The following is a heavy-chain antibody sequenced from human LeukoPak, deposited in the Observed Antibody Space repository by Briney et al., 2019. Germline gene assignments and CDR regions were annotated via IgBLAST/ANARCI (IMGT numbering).Heavy chain of an antibody. J-gene: IGHJ4*02. CDR1: GFTFSSYS. CDR3: ARDTYDSSGYYMEAFDY. D-gene: IGHD3-22*01. CDR2: ISSSSSYI. Sequence: GGSLRLSCAASGFTFSSYSMNWVRQAPGKGLEWVSSISSSSSYIYYADSVKGRFTISRDNAKNSLYLQMNSLRAEDTAVYYCARDTYDSSGYYMEAFDYWGQGTLVTVSS. V-gene: IGHV3-21*01.